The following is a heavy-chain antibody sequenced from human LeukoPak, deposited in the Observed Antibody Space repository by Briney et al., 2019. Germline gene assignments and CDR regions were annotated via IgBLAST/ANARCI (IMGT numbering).Heavy chain of an antibody. CDR1: GGSISSHY. V-gene: IGHV4-59*11. CDR2: IYYSEST. D-gene: IGHD3-3*01. J-gene: IGHJ4*02. Sequence: SETLSLTCTVSGGSISSHYWSWIRQPPGKGLEWIGYIYYSESTNYNPSLKSRVTISVDTSKNQFSLKLSSVTAADTAVYYCARGPLDDFWSGYFDYWGQGTLVTVSS. CDR3: ARGPLDDFWSGYFDY.